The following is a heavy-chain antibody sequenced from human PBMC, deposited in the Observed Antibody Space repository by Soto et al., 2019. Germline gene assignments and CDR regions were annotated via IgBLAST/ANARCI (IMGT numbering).Heavy chain of an antibody. V-gene: IGHV4-31*03. CDR1: GGSISSGGYY. CDR3: AAEVGFGPLFDY. J-gene: IGHJ4*02. CDR2: TYYSGST. Sequence: QVQLQESGPGLVKPSQTLSLTCTVSGGSISSGGYYWSWIRQHPGKGLEYIGYTYYSGSTYYNPSLKSRVAISVDTSKNQFSLKLTSVTAADTAVYYCAAEVGFGPLFDYWGQGTLVTVSS. D-gene: IGHD3-3*01.